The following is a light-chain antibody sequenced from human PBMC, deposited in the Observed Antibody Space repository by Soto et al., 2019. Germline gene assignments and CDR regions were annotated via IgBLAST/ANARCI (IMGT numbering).Light chain of an antibody. CDR2: GAS. CDR1: ETIVNNY. J-gene: IGKJ1*01. V-gene: IGKV3-20*01. Sequence: DIVLTQSPGTLSSSPGERATHSCRASETIVNNYLAWYQQKPGQAPRLLIYGASSRATGIPDRFSGSGSGTDFTLTISRLEPEDFAVYYCQQYDTSPATFGQGTK. CDR3: QQYDTSPAT.